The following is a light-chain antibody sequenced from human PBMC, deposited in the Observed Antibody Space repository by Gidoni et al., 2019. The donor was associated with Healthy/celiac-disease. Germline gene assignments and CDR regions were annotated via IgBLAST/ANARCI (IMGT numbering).Light chain of an antibody. CDR3: QQRSNWSYT. Sequence: EIALTQPPATLTLSPGATATLSCSASQSVSSYLDWYQQKPGQAPQLLIYDASNRATGIPARFSGSGSGTDFTLTISSLEPEDFAVYYCQQRSNWSYTFGQGTKLEIK. CDR1: QSVSSY. V-gene: IGKV3-11*01. CDR2: DAS. J-gene: IGKJ2*01.